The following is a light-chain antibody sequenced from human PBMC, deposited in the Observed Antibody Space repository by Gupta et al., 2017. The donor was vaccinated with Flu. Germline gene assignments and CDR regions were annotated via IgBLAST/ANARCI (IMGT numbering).Light chain of an antibody. CDR3: QQDQDYSFT. V-gene: IGKV1-5*03. CDR2: KAS. CDR1: QSIGSW. Sequence: PSTPSASVEDRVPISCRASQSIGSWSAWHQQTPGKAPKLLISKASTSDSGLPSRFSGSGSGTDFTLTISILPPDDFATYCCQQDQDYSFTFGPGTKVEIK. J-gene: IGKJ2*01.